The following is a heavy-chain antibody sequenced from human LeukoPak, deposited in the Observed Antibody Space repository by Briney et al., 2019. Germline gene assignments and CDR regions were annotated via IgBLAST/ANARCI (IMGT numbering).Heavy chain of an antibody. CDR2: INPNSGNT. CDR1: GYTFTNYD. V-gene: IGHV1-8*03. J-gene: IGHJ2*01. Sequence: ASVKVSCKASGYTFTNYDINWVRQATGQGLEWMGWINPNSGNTNYAQKFQGRVTITRNTSITTAYMELSSLRSEDTALYYCARHYLGAYQWYFDLWGRGTLVTVSS. CDR3: ARHYLGAYQWYFDL. D-gene: IGHD3-16*01.